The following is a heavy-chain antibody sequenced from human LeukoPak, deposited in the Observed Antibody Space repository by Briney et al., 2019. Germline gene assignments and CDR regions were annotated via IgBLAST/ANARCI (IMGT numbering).Heavy chain of an antibody. J-gene: IGHJ5*02. CDR3: ARATGQSRTRGWFDP. CDR2: INPSGGST. CDR1: EYTFTGYY. D-gene: IGHD1-14*01. Sequence: ASVKVSCKASEYTFTGYYMHWVRQAPGQGLEWMGIINPSGGSTSYAQKFQGRVTMTRDTSTSTVYMELSSLRSEDTAVYYCARATGQSRTRGWFDPWGQGTLVTVSS. V-gene: IGHV1-46*01.